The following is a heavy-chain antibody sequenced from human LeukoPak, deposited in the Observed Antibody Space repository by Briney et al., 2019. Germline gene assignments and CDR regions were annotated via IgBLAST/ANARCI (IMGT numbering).Heavy chain of an antibody. V-gene: IGHV1-2*02. D-gene: IGHD3-9*01. Sequence: GASVKVSCKASGYTFTDYYMHWVRQAPGQGLEWMAWINPNSGGTNYAQKFQGRVTMTRDTSISTAYMELSRLRSDDTAVYYCARDNDILTGYPDDWGQGTLVTVSS. CDR2: INPNSGGT. CDR1: GYTFTDYY. CDR3: ARDNDILTGYPDD. J-gene: IGHJ4*02.